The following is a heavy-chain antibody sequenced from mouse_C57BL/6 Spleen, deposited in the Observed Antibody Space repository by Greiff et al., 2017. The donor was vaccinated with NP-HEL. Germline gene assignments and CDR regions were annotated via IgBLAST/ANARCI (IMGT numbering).Heavy chain of an antibody. CDR1: GYSFTDYN. CDR2: INPNYGTT. Sequence: EVQLVESGPELVKPGASVKISCKASGYSFTDYNMNWVKQSTGKSLEWIGVINPNYGTTSYNQKFKGKATLTVDQSSSTAYMQLNSLTSEDSAVYYCARHGVCAGSSPRYFDVWGTGTTVTVSS. V-gene: IGHV1-39*01. D-gene: IGHD1-1*01. CDR3: ARHGVCAGSSPRYFDV. J-gene: IGHJ1*03.